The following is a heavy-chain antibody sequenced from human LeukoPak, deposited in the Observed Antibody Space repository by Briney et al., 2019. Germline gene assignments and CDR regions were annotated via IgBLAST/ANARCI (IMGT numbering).Heavy chain of an antibody. CDR2: INPSGGST. Sequence: ASVKVSCKASGYTFTSYYMHWVRQAPGQGLEWMGIINPSGGSTSYAQKFQGRVTVTRDTSTSTVYMELSSLRSEDTAVYYCARGVGSVAVTPKYMDVWGKGTTVTVSS. J-gene: IGHJ6*03. D-gene: IGHD2-15*01. CDR3: ARGVGSVAVTPKYMDV. V-gene: IGHV1-46*01. CDR1: GYTFTSYY.